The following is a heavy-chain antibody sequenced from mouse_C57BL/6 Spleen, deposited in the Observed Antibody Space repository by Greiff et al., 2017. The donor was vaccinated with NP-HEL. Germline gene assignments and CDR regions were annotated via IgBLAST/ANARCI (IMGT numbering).Heavy chain of an antibody. D-gene: IGHD1-1*01. J-gene: IGHJ1*03. CDR2: IYPGDGDT. V-gene: IGHV1-82*01. CDR1: GYAFSSSW. CDR3: ARDYYGSSYEWYFDV. Sequence: VQLQQSGPELVKPGASVKISCKASGYAFSSSWMNWVKQRPGKGLEWIGRIYPGDGDTNYNGKFKGKATLTADKSSSTAYIQLSSLTSEDSAVYFCARDYYGSSYEWYFDVWGTGTTVTVSS.